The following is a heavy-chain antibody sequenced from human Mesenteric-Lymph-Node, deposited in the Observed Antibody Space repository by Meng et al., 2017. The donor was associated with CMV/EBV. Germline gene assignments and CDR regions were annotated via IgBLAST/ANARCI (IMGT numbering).Heavy chain of an antibody. Sequence: GESLKISCAASGFTFSSYEMNWVRQAPGKGLQWVSYISSSGTAIYYADSVKGRFTVSRDNAKNSLYLEMNSLRSEDTAVYYCAKIITSCGAACSPDYWGQGTLVTVSS. CDR2: ISSSGTAI. D-gene: IGHD2-21*01. J-gene: IGHJ4*02. V-gene: IGHV3-48*03. CDR3: AKIITSCGAACSPDY. CDR1: GFTFSSYE.